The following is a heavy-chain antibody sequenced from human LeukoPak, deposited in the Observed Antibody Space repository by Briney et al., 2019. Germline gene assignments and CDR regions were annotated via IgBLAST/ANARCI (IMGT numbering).Heavy chain of an antibody. V-gene: IGHV3-64D*06. CDR1: GFTFRRYA. J-gene: IGHJ4*02. CDR2: ITTDGGST. Sequence: GGSLRLSCSASGFTFRRYAMHWVRQAPGKGLEFVSSITTDGGSTFYADPVKGRFTISRDNSENTLYLQMSSLRPEDTALYHCVKTSGSGSYYNPMLDYWGQGTLVTVSS. D-gene: IGHD3-10*01. CDR3: VKTSGSGSYYNPMLDY.